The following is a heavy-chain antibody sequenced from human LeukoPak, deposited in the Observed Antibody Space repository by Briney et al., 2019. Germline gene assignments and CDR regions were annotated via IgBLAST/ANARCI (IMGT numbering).Heavy chain of an antibody. D-gene: IGHD5-18*01. Sequence: GASVKVSCKASGYTFSSYGINWVRQAPGQGLEWMGWISVYNGKTIYAQKFQGRVTMTTDTSTSTAYTELRSLRSDDTAIYYCARQVDTPMAFPDYWGQGTLVTVSS. CDR2: ISVYNGKT. CDR3: ARQVDTPMAFPDY. J-gene: IGHJ4*02. CDR1: GYTFSSYG. V-gene: IGHV1-18*01.